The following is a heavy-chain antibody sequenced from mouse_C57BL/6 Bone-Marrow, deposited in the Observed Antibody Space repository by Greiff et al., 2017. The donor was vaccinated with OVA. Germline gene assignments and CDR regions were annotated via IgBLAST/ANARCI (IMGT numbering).Heavy chain of an antibody. D-gene: IGHD1-1*01. CDR2: IDPENGAT. Sequence: VQLQQSGAELVRPGASVKLSCTASGFNIKDDYMHWVKQRPEQGLEWIGWIDPENGATEYASKFQGKATITADTSSNTAYLQLSSLTSEDTAVYYCTTYGSSPWFAYWGQETLVTVSA. CDR3: TTYGSSPWFAY. J-gene: IGHJ3*01. CDR1: GFNIKDDY. V-gene: IGHV14-4*01.